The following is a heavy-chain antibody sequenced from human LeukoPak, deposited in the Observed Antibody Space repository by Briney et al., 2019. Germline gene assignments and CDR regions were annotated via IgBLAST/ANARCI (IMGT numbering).Heavy chain of an antibody. CDR2: ISGSGANT. D-gene: IGHD2-15*01. CDR1: GFTVSSNY. J-gene: IGHJ4*02. Sequence: QPGGSLRLSCAASGFTVSSNYMSWVRQAPGKGLEWVSTISGSGANTYYADSVKGRFTISRDNSKNTLYLQMNSLRAEDTAVYYCAKDLAADVSDVDYWGQGTLVTVSS. CDR3: AKDLAADVSDVDY. V-gene: IGHV3-23*01.